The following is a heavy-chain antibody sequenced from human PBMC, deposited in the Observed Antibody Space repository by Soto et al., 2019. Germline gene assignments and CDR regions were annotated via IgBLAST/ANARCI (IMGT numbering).Heavy chain of an antibody. Sequence: EVQLVESGGGLVQPGGSLGLSCTASEFTFSDFWMHWVRQAPGKGLVWVSRIDSDGSGTTYADSVKGRFTISRDNAKNTVFLQMNSLRAEDTAVYYCAREYLYCSGGSCYSDGFDIWGQGTMVTVSS. J-gene: IGHJ3*02. CDR3: AREYLYCSGGSCYSDGFDI. CDR1: EFTFSDFW. V-gene: IGHV3-74*01. D-gene: IGHD2-15*01. CDR2: IDSDGSGT.